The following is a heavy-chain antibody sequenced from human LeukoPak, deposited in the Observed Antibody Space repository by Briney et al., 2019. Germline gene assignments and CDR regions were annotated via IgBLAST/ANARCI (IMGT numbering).Heavy chain of an antibody. CDR2: TSAYNGNT. CDR3: ARTDYDFWSGYYIGADY. J-gene: IGHJ4*02. Sequence: ASVKVSCKASGYTFTSYGISWVRQAPGQGLEWMGWTSAYNGNTNYAQKLQGRVTMTTDTSTSTAYMELRSLRSDDTAVYYCARTDYDFWSGYYIGADYWGQGTLVTVSS. V-gene: IGHV1-18*01. D-gene: IGHD3-3*01. CDR1: GYTFTSYG.